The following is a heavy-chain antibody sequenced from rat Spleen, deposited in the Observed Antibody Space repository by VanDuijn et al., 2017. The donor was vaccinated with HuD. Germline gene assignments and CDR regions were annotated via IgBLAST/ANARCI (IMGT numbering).Heavy chain of an antibody. D-gene: IGHD1-6*01. CDR3: TTAGSTTDYYYAGGFNY. Sequence: EVQLVESGGGLVQPGRSMKLSCAASGFTFTNYYMAWVRQAPTKGLEWVVSISTGGGNTYYRDSVKGRFTISRDNAKSTLYLQMDSLRSEDTATYYCTTAGSTTDYYYAGGFNYWGQGVMVTVSS. CDR1: GFTFTNYY. J-gene: IGHJ2*01. V-gene: IGHV5-25*01. CDR2: ISTGGGNT.